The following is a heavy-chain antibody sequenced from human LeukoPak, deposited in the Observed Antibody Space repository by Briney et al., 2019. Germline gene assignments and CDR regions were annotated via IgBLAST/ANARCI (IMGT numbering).Heavy chain of an antibody. Sequence: HPGGSLRLSCAASGFTSSSYGMHWVRQAPGKGLEWVAVISYDGGNKCNADSVKGRFPITRDNSKDTLYLQMSSLRAEDTAVYYCAKDRRDGYNFGHYWGQGTLVTVSS. D-gene: IGHD5-24*01. V-gene: IGHV3-30*18. CDR3: AKDRRDGYNFGHY. CDR1: GFTSSSYG. J-gene: IGHJ4*02. CDR2: ISYDGGNK.